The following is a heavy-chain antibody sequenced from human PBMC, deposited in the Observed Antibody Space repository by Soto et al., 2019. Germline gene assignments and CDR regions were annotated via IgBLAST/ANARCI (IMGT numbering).Heavy chain of an antibody. Sequence: SETLSLTCTVSGGSISSGGYYWSWIRQPPGKGLEWIGYIYYSVSTYYNPSLKSRVTISVDTSKNQFSLKLNSVTAADTAVYYCARRLHYYDSLFDPWGQGTLVTVSS. D-gene: IGHD3-22*01. CDR2: IYYSVST. V-gene: IGHV4-30-4*02. CDR3: ARRLHYYDSLFDP. J-gene: IGHJ5*02. CDR1: GGSISSGGYY.